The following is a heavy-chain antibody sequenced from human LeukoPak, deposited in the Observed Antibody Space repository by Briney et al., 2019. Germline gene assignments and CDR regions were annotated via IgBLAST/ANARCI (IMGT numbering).Heavy chain of an antibody. J-gene: IGHJ4*02. Sequence: GGSLRLSCAASGFTVSSNYMSWVRQAPGKGLEWISVIYSGGSTYYADSVKGRFTISRDNSKNTLYLQMNSLRAEDTAVYYCARDLQTTYCSGGSCYGSAVYWGQGTLVTVSS. CDR2: IYSGGST. V-gene: IGHV3-66*01. CDR3: ARDLQTTYCSGGSCYGSAVY. D-gene: IGHD2-15*01. CDR1: GFTVSSNY.